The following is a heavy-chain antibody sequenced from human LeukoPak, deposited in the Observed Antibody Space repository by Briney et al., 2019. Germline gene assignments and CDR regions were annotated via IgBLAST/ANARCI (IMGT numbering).Heavy chain of an antibody. D-gene: IGHD3-9*01. CDR2: INPNSGGT. CDR3: ASGDDILTGYLYYFDY. Sequence: ASVKVSCKASGYTFTGYYMHWVRQAPGQGLEWMGWINPNSGGTNYAQKFQGWVTMTRDTSISTAYMELSRLRSDDTAVYYCASGDDILTGYLYYFDYWGQGTLVTVSS. CDR1: GYTFTGYY. V-gene: IGHV1-2*04. J-gene: IGHJ4*02.